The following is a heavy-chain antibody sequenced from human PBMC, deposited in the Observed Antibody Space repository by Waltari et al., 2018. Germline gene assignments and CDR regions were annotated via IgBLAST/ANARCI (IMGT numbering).Heavy chain of an antibody. J-gene: IGHJ6*02. Sequence: EVQLVESGGGLVRPGGSLRLSCAASGFPFSSYRMNWVRQAPGKGLEWVANIKQDGNEKFYLHSVKGRFTISRDNAKKSLYLQMSSLSVGDTAVYYCGTDLRGDFYGMDVWGQGTTVTVSS. CDR3: GTDLRGDFYGMDV. CDR2: IKQDGNEK. D-gene: IGHD3-10*01. V-gene: IGHV3-7*01. CDR1: GFPFSSYR.